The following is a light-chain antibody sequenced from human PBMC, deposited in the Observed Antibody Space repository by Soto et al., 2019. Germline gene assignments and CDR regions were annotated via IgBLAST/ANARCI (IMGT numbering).Light chain of an antibody. CDR1: ISDVGGYNY. Sequence: ARNKGSSGLGGPGQSIAIFFPCKISDVGGYNYVSWYQQHPGKAPKLMIFDVSNRPSGVSNRFSGSKSGNTASLTISGLQAEDEADYYCSSYTTSSTYVFRTGTKVTV. V-gene: IGLV2-14*01. CDR2: DVS. CDR3: SSYTTSSTYV. J-gene: IGLJ1*01.